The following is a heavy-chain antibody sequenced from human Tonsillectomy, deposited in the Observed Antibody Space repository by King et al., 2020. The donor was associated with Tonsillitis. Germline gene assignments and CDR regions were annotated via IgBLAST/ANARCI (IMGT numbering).Heavy chain of an antibody. V-gene: IGHV3-30*02. Sequence: HVQLVESGGGVVQPGGSLRLSCAASGFTFSSYGMHWVRQAPGKGLEWVAFIRYDGSDKYSADSVKGRFTISRDNSKNTLYLQMNSLRAEDTAVYYCAKDRPRYSSGWYESDYWGQGTLVTVSS. J-gene: IGHJ4*02. CDR2: IRYDGSDK. CDR3: AKDRPRYSSGWYESDY. CDR1: GFTFSSYG. D-gene: IGHD6-19*01.